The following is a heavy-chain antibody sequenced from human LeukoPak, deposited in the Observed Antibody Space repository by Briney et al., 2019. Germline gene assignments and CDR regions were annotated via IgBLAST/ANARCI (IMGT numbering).Heavy chain of an antibody. D-gene: IGHD3-9*01. CDR1: GFTFDDYG. CDR3: ARGSSIYDILTVDWGYYFDY. CDR2: INWNGGST. Sequence: PGGSLRLSCAASGFTFDDYGMSWVRQAPGKGLEWVSGINWNGGSTGYADSVKGRFTISRDNAKNSLYLQMNSLRAEDTALYHCARGSSIYDILTVDWGYYFDYWGQGTLVTVSS. J-gene: IGHJ4*02. V-gene: IGHV3-20*01.